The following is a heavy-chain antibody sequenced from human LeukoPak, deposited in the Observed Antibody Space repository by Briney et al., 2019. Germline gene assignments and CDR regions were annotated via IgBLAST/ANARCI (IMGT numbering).Heavy chain of an antibody. CDR1: GGSISSSSYY. D-gene: IGHD3-22*01. Sequence: PSETLSLTCTVSGGSISSSSYYWGWIRQPPGKGLEWTGSIYYSGSTYYNPSLKSRVTISVDTSKNQFSLKLSSVTAADTAVYYCARHTPTYYYDSSGYSTTIYNWFDPWGQGTLVTVSS. J-gene: IGHJ5*02. V-gene: IGHV4-39*01. CDR2: IYYSGST. CDR3: ARHTPTYYYDSSGYSTTIYNWFDP.